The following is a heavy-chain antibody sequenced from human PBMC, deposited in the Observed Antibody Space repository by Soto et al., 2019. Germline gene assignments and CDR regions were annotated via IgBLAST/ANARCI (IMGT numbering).Heavy chain of an antibody. CDR1: GYSFTSYW. CDR3: ARHPSSSWYIDAFDI. J-gene: IGHJ3*02. D-gene: IGHD6-13*01. Sequence: GESLKISCKGSGYSFTSYWIGWVRQMPGKGLEWMGIIYPGDSDTRYSPSFRGQVTISADKSISTAYLQWSSLKASDTAMYYCARHPSSSWYIDAFDIWGQGTMVTVSS. V-gene: IGHV5-51*01. CDR2: IYPGDSDT.